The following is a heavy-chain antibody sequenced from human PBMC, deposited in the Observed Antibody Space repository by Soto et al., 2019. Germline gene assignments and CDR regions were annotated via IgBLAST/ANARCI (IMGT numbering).Heavy chain of an antibody. V-gene: IGHV3-30*18. CDR1: GFTFSSYG. Sequence: GGSLRLSCVASGFTFSSYGMHWVRQAPGKGLEWVAVISYDGSNKYYADSVKGRFTISRDNSKNTLYLQMNSLRAEDTAVYYCAKDWESYYFDYWGQGTLVTVSS. CDR3: AKDWESYYFDY. D-gene: IGHD3-16*01. CDR2: ISYDGSNK. J-gene: IGHJ4*02.